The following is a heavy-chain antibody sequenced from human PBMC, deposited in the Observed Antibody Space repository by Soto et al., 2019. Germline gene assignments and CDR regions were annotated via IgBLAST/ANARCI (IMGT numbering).Heavy chain of an antibody. J-gene: IGHJ4*02. V-gene: IGHV3-7*04. CDR1: ESTVSRDW. CDR3: PGGVGDAF. D-gene: IGHD1-26*01. Sequence: EVHRVESGGGLVQTGGSLRLSCAIFESTVSRDWMNWVRQAPGKGLEWVAHINQDGSEEYYVDSGKGRCTISRDNAKKSLYLQMNSLKPAYTAMYSCPGGVGDAFGGQGTLVTVSS. CDR2: INQDGSEE.